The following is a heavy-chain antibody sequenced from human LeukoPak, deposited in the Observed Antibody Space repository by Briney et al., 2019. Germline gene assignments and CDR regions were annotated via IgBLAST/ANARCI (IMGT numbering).Heavy chain of an antibody. J-gene: IGHJ4*02. D-gene: IGHD4-17*01. Sequence: GGSLRLSCAASGFTFSSYAIHWVRQAPGKGLEYVSTISSNGGSTYYANSVKGRFTISRDNSKNTLYLQMGSLRAEDTAVYYCAKDDFGGLPTVTTGYWGQGTLVTVSS. CDR1: GFTFSSYA. CDR2: ISSNGGST. CDR3: AKDDFGGLPTVTTGY. V-gene: IGHV3-64*01.